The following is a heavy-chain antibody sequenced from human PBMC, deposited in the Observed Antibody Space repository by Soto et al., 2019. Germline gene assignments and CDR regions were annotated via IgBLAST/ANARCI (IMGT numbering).Heavy chain of an antibody. Sequence: QIQLVQSGGEMKKPGASVKVSCKTSGYTFDDYSINWVRQAPGQGLEWMGWIAVYNNRTNYAQKFQGRVTMTTDMSTNTVYMELRTLRSDDTAVYYCARGKRIYLSYGDYWGQGTLVTVSS. D-gene: IGHD3-16*01. J-gene: IGHJ4*02. CDR3: ARGKRIYLSYGDY. CDR1: GYTFDDYS. V-gene: IGHV1-18*01. CDR2: IAVYNNRT.